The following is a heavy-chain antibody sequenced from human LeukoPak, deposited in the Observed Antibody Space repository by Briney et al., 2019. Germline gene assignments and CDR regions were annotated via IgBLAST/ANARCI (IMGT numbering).Heavy chain of an antibody. J-gene: IGHJ4*02. CDR2: ISGSGGST. Sequence: PSETLSLTCAVYGVSFSGYYWSWVRQAPGKGLEWVSAISGSGGSTYYADSVKGRFTISRDNSKNTLYLQMNSLRAEDTAVYYCAKDLPGLVPSWYFDYWGQGTLVTVSS. V-gene: IGHV3-23*01. D-gene: IGHD6-19*01. CDR3: AKDLPGLVPSWYFDY. CDR1: GVSFSGYY.